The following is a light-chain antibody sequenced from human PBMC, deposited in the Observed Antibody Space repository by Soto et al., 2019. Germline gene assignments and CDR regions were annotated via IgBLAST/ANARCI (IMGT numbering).Light chain of an antibody. V-gene: IGLV1-40*01. CDR2: GNN. Sequence: QSVLTQPPSVSGAPGQRVTISCTGSSSNIGAGYDVHWYQHLPGTAPKLLIYGNNNRPSGLPERFSGSKSGTSASLAITGLQAEDEADYYCQSYDSSLSGYVFGTGTKLTVL. CDR1: SSNIGAGYD. J-gene: IGLJ1*01. CDR3: QSYDSSLSGYV.